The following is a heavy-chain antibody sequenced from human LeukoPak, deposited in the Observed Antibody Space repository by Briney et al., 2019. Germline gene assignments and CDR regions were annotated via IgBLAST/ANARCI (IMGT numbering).Heavy chain of an antibody. J-gene: IGHJ4*02. CDR3: AKDFGGYYYDTSGPDY. CDR2: IWYDGAQK. V-gene: IGHV3-33*06. CDR1: GFTFSHHA. D-gene: IGHD3-22*01. Sequence: SGGSLRLSCETSGFTFSHHAMHWVRQAPGKGREWVAAIWYDGAQKYYADSLRGRCTISRDNSKSTLYLEMNSLRAEDTAVYYCAKDFGGYYYDTSGPDYWGQGTLVTVAS.